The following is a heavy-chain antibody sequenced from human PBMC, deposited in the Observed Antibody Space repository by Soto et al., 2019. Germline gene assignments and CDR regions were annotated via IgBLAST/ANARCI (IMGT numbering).Heavy chain of an antibody. V-gene: IGHV3-30*18. CDR3: AKDRARTGTMYYFDY. J-gene: IGHJ4*02. CDR1: GFTFSSYG. CDR2: ISYDGSNK. D-gene: IGHD1-7*01. Sequence: GGSLRLSCAASGFTFSSYGMHWVRQAPGKGLEWVAVISYDGSNKYYADSVKGRFTISRDNPKNTLYLQMNSLRAEDTAVYYCAKDRARTGTMYYFDYWGQGTLVTVSS.